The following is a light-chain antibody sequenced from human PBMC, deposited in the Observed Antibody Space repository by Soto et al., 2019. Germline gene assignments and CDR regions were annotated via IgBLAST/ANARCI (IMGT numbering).Light chain of an antibody. Sequence: EIVLTQSPGTLSLSPGERVTLSCRASQSVPANYLAWYQQKPGQAPRLLIYGASNRATGIPDRFSGSGSGTDFTLTVSRREPEDFAVYYCLQYGTPWWTFGQGARVEIK. V-gene: IGKV3-20*01. J-gene: IGKJ1*01. CDR1: QSVPANY. CDR3: LQYGTPWWT. CDR2: GAS.